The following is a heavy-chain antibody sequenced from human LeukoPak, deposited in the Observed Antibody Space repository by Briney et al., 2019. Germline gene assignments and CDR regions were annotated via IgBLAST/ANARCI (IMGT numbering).Heavy chain of an antibody. CDR1: GFTFSSYE. CDR3: ARVLADNSGWYHFDY. D-gene: IGHD6-19*01. Sequence: PGGSLRLSCAASGFTFSSYEMNWVRQAPGKGLEWVSVVYSGGSTNYADSVNGRFTISRDNFKNTLYLQMNSLRAEDTAVYYCARVLADNSGWYHFDYWGQGTLVAVSS. J-gene: IGHJ4*02. CDR2: VYSGGST. V-gene: IGHV3-66*02.